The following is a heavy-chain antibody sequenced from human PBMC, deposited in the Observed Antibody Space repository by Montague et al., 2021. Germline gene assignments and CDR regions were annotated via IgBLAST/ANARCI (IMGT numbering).Heavy chain of an antibody. D-gene: IGHD2-21*01. CDR3: ARDQGQGYCGGDCYVGLDY. Sequence: RRLSFAASGFPFSNYWMSWVRQAPGKGLEWVANIKQDGSEKHYVASVKGRFTISRDNAKSSLYLQMNSLRAEDTAVYFCARDQGQGYCGGDCYVGLDYWGQGTLVTVSS. CDR2: IKQDGSEK. CDR1: GFPFSNYW. J-gene: IGHJ4*02. V-gene: IGHV3-7*01.